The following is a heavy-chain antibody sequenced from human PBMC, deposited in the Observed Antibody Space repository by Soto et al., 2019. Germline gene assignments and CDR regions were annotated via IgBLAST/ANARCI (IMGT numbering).Heavy chain of an antibody. V-gene: IGHV3-30-3*01. CDR1: GFTFSSYA. J-gene: IGHJ4*02. CDR3: ARDRVYSGYAPDY. D-gene: IGHD5-12*01. CDR2: ISYDGSNK. Sequence: PGGSLSLSCAASGFTFSSYAMHWVRQAPGKGLEWVAVISYDGSNKYYADSVKGRFTISRDNSKNTLYLQMNSLRAEDTAVYYCARDRVYSGYAPDYWGQGTLVTVSS.